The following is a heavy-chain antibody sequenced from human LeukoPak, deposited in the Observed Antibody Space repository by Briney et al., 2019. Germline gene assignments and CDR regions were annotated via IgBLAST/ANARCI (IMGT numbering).Heavy chain of an antibody. CDR1: GVTFRNSA. D-gene: IGHD2-15*01. V-gene: IGHV3-23*01. J-gene: IGHJ4*02. CDR3: AKQLGYCSDGSCYFPY. Sequence: GGLRVSCAGSGVTFRNSAMSWGRQAPGEGVGWGSAISNNGGYTYYADSVQGRFTISRDNSKSTLCLQMNSLRAEDTAVYYCAKQLGYCSDGSCYFPYWGQGTLVTVSS. CDR2: ISNNGGYT.